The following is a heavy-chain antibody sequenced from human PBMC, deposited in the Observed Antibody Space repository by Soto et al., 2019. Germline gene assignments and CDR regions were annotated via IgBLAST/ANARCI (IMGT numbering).Heavy chain of an antibody. J-gene: IGHJ6*02. CDR2: IIPIFRTA. V-gene: IGHV1-69*13. CDR1: GGTFSTYT. D-gene: IGHD2-2*01. CDR3: ARRYCISTSCHYYGMDV. Sequence: SVKVSCKASGGTFSTYTVSWVRQAPGQGLEWMGGIIPIFRTANYAQKFQGRVTVTADESTSTAYMELSSLRSEDTAVYYCARRYCISTSCHYYGMDVWG.